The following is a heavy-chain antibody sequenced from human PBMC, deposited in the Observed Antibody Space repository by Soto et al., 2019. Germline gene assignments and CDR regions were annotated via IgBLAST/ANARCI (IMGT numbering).Heavy chain of an antibody. J-gene: IGHJ4*02. CDR3: ARSRGYSYGYWYYFDY. D-gene: IGHD5-18*01. Sequence: SETLSLTCAVYGGSFSGYYWSWIRQPPGKGLEWIGEINHSGSTNYNPSLKSRVTISVDTSKNQFSLKLSSVTAADTAVYYCARSRGYSYGYWYYFDYWGQGTLVTVSS. CDR1: GGSFSGYY. V-gene: IGHV4-34*01. CDR2: INHSGST.